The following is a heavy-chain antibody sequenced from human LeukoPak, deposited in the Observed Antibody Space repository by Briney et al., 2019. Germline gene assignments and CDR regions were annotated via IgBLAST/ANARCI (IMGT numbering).Heavy chain of an antibody. CDR1: GFTFSSYW. J-gene: IGHJ4*02. CDR2: IKQDGSEK. CDR3: ARNDDWNYEDY. D-gene: IGHD1-7*01. Sequence: GGSLRLSCAASGFTFSSYWMSWVRQAPGKGLQWVANIKQDGSEKYYVDSVKGRFTISRDNAKKSLYLQMNSLRAEDTAVYYCARNDDWNYEDYWGQGTLVTVSS. V-gene: IGHV3-7*01.